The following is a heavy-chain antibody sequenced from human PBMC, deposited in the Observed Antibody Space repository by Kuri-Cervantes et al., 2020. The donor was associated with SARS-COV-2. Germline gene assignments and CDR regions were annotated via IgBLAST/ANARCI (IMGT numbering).Heavy chain of an antibody. V-gene: IGHV4-61*02. CDR2: IYTSGST. CDR1: GGSISSGSYY. Sequence: SETLSLTCTVSGGSISSGSYYWSWIRQPAGKGLEWIGRIYTSGSTNYNPSLKSRVTISVDTSKNQFSLKLSSVTAADRAVYYCARGTVGAPGGGMDVWGQGTTVTVSS. CDR3: ARGTVGAPGGGMDV. J-gene: IGHJ6*02. D-gene: IGHD1-26*01.